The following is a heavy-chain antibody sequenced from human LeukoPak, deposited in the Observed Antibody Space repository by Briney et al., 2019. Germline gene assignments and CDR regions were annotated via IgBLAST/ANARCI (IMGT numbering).Heavy chain of an antibody. J-gene: IGHJ3*02. CDR1: AFTFSTYS. D-gene: IGHD6-6*01. Sequence: PGGSLILSCTASAFTFSTYSVNWVRQAPGKGLEWVSYISSSGSTIYYADSVKGRFTISRDDAKNSLYLQMNSLRDEDTAVYYCAKRYSSSSFSAFDIWGQGTMVTVSS. V-gene: IGHV3-48*02. CDR2: ISSSGSTI. CDR3: AKRYSSSSFSAFDI.